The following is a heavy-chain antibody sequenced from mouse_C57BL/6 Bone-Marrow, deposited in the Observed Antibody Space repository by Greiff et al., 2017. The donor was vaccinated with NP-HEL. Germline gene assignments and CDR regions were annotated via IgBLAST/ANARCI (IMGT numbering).Heavy chain of an antibody. CDR2: ISDGGSYT. J-gene: IGHJ4*01. CDR1: GFTFSSYA. CDR3: ARGESDGLGY. D-gene: IGHD2-3*01. Sequence: EVKLMESGGGLVKPGGSLKLSCAASGFTFSSYAMSWVRQTPEKRLEWVATISDGGSYTYYPDNVKGRFTISRDNAKNNLYLQMSHLKSEDTAMYYCARGESDGLGYWGQGTSVTVSS. V-gene: IGHV5-4*03.